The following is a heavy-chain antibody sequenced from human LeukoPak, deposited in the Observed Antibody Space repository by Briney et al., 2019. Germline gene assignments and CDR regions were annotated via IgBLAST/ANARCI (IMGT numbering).Heavy chain of an antibody. D-gene: IGHD2-2*02. J-gene: IGHJ6*03. CDR3: AKDRGYCSSTSCYRPHYYYYMDV. V-gene: IGHV3-30*02. CDR1: GFTFSSYG. CDR2: IRYDGSNK. Sequence: GGSLRLSCAASGFTFSSYGMHWVRQAPGKGLEWVAFIRYDGSNKYYADSVKGRFTISRDNSKNTLYLQMNSLRAEDTAVYYCAKDRGYCSSTSCYRPHYYYYMDVWGKGTTVTVSS.